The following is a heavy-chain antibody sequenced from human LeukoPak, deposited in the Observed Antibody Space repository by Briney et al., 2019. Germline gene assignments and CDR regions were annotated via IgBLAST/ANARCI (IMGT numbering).Heavy chain of an antibody. CDR2: IYYSGST. J-gene: IGHJ6*03. CDR1: GGSFSGYY. D-gene: IGHD1-1*01. Sequence: PSETLSLTCAVYGGSFSGYYWSWIRQPPGKGLEWIGSIYYSGSTYYNPSLKSRVTISVDTSKNQFSLKLSSVTAADTAVYYCARLENYYYYYMDVWGKGTTVTVSS. V-gene: IGHV4-34*01. CDR3: ARLENYYYYYMDV.